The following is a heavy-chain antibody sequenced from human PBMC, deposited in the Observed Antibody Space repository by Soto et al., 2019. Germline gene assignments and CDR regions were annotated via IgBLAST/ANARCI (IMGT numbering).Heavy chain of an antibody. CDR3: AKEMRTTAARDAFDI. D-gene: IGHD1-1*01. Sequence: EVQLVESGGDLVQPGGSLRLSCAASGFTVSNNFMSWVRQAPGKGLEWVSVTYPGGTTDYADSVKGRFAISRDNSKDTLYLQMSSLRAEDTAVSYCAKEMRTTAARDAFDIWGQGTMVTVSS. CDR1: GFTVSNNF. CDR2: TYPGGTT. J-gene: IGHJ3*02. V-gene: IGHV3-66*01.